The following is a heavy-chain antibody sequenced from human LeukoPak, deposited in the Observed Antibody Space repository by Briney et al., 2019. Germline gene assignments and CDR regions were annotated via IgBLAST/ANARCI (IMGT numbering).Heavy chain of an antibody. J-gene: IGHJ4*02. D-gene: IGHD3-3*01. CDR1: GFTFSSYG. CDR2: IRYDGSNK. CDR3: AKDHDFWSGDFDY. Sequence: PGGSPRLSCAASGFTFSSYGMHWVRQAPGKGLEWVAFIRYDGSNKYYADSVKGRFTISRDNSKNTLYLQMNSLRAEDTAVYYCAKDHDFWSGDFDYWGQGTLVTVSS. V-gene: IGHV3-30*02.